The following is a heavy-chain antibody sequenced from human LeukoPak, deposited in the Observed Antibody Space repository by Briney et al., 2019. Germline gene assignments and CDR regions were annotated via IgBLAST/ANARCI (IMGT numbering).Heavy chain of an antibody. V-gene: IGHV3-30-3*01. CDR1: GFTFSSYA. J-gene: IGHJ4*02. CDR3: ARLVDTAMV. CDR2: ISYDGSNK. Sequence: GRSLRLSCAASGFTFSSYAMHWVRQAPGKGLEWVAVISYDGSNKYYADSVKGRFTISRDNSENTLYLQMNSLRAEDTAVYYCARLVDTAMVWGQGTLVTVSS. D-gene: IGHD5-18*01.